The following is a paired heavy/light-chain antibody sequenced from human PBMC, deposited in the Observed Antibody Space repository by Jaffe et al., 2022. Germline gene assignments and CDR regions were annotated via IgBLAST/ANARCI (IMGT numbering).Light chain of an antibody. CDR3: QQYNNWPFT. J-gene: IGKJ4*01. V-gene: IGKV3D-15*03. CDR2: GAS. CDR1: QSVSSN. Sequence: EIVMTQSPATLSVSPGERATLSCRASQSVSSNLAWYQQKPGQAPRLLIYGASIRATGIPARFSGSGSGTEFTLTISILQSEDFAVYYCQQYNNWPFTFGGGTKVEIK.
Heavy chain of an antibody. CDR1: GFTFSSYE. CDR3: ALTPPYDSSGYYYYFRDY. Sequence: EVQLVESGGGLVQPGGSLRLSCAASGFTFSSYEMNWVRQAPGKGLEWVSYISSSGSTIYYADSVKGRFTISRDNAKNSLYLQMNSLRAEDTAVYYCALTPPYDSSGYYYYFRDYWGQGTLVTVSS. J-gene: IGHJ4*02. V-gene: IGHV3-48*03. CDR2: ISSSGSTI. D-gene: IGHD3-22*01.